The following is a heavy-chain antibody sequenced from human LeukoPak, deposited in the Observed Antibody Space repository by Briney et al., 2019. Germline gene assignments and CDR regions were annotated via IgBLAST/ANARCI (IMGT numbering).Heavy chain of an antibody. D-gene: IGHD3-22*01. CDR2: IYSGGST. CDR1: GFTFRSYA. J-gene: IGHJ4*02. V-gene: IGHV3-53*01. CDR3: AREFPDRIITPPL. Sequence: EGSLRLSCAASGFTFRSYAMSWVRQAPGKGLEWVSVIYSGGSTYYADSVKGRFTISRDNFKNTLYLQMNSLRAEDTAVYYCAREFPDRIITPPLWGQGTLVTVSS.